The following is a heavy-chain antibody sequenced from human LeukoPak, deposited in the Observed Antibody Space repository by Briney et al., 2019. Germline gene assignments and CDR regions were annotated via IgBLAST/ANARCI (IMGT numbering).Heavy chain of an antibody. CDR2: ISAYNGNT. J-gene: IGHJ6*03. V-gene: IGHV1-18*01. CDR3: ARAYYYYYMDV. Sequence: GASVKVSCKVSGYTLTELSMHWVRQAPGKGLEWMGWISAYNGNTNYAQKLQGRVTMTTDTSTSTAYMELRSLRSDDTAVYYCARAYYYYYMDVWGKGTTVTISS. CDR1: GYTLTELS.